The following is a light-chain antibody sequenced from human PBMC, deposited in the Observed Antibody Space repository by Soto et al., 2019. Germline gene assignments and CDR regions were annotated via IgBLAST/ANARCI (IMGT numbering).Light chain of an antibody. CDR3: QTWNTDVVV. CDR2: VSSDGSH. J-gene: IGLJ2*01. V-gene: IGLV4-69*01. CDR1: SGHSNYA. Sequence: QPVLTQSPSASASLGASVKLTCTLNSGHSNYAIAWHQQQPEKGPRYLMKVSSDGSHTKGDGIPDRFSGSSSGAERYLTISSLQSEDEADYFCQTWNTDVVVFGGGTQLTVL.